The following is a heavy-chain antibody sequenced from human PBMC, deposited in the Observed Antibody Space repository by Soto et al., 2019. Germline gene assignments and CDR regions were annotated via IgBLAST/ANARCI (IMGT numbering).Heavy chain of an antibody. CDR3: ASRGDGRPYFDY. CDR1: GASISSSNW. CDR2: IYHSGTT. J-gene: IGHJ4*02. Sequence: NPSETLSLTCAVSGASISSSNWWSWVRQPPGKGLEWIGEIYHSGTTNYNPSLKSRVTISGDKSKNQFSLKLSSVTAADTAVYYCASRGDGRPYFDYWGQGTLVTVSS. V-gene: IGHV4-4*02. D-gene: IGHD3-10*01.